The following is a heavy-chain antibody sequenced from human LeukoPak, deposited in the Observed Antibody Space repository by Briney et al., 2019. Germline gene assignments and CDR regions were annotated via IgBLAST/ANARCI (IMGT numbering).Heavy chain of an antibody. CDR1: GFTFSSYA. Sequence: GGSLRLSCAASGFTFSSYAMSWVRQAPGKGLEWVSAINGSGGSTYYADSVKGRFTISRDNSKNTLYLQMNSLRAEDTAVYYCAKDHGATRWLGCAFDIWGQGTMVTVSS. V-gene: IGHV3-23*01. D-gene: IGHD1-26*01. CDR2: INGSGGST. CDR3: AKDHGATRWLGCAFDI. J-gene: IGHJ3*02.